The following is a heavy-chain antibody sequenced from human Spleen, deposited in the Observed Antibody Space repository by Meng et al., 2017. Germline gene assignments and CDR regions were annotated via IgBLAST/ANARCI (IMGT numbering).Heavy chain of an antibody. CDR1: GFTVSHNY. CDR2: ISARSGTT. V-gene: IGHV3-53*01. CDR3: AKGPTLSSSSSY. D-gene: IGHD6-6*01. J-gene: IGHJ4*02. Sequence: EVKLVDSGGGLVQPGGSLRLSCAASGFTVSHNYMSWVRQAPGKGREWVSAISARSGTTFYADSVKGRFTISRDNSKNTLYLQMNSLRAEDTAVYYCAKGPTLSSSSSYWGQGTLVTVSS.